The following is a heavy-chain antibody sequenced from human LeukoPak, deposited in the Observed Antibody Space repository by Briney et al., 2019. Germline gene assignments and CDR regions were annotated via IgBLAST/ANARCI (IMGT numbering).Heavy chain of an antibody. CDR1: SYSISSGYY. J-gene: IGHJ3*02. CDR3: ARSDGYGLVGI. D-gene: IGHD5-18*01. CDR2: IFHGGNT. Sequence: PSETLSLTCTVSSYSISSGYYWGWIRQPPGKGLEWIGSIFHGGNTYYNPSLQGRVTISVDTSRNQFSLKVSSVTAADTAVYYCARSDGYGLVGIWGQGTMVTVSS. V-gene: IGHV4-38-2*02.